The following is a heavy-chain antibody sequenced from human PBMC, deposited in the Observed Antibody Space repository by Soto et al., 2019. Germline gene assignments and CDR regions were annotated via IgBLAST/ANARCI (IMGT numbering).Heavy chain of an antibody. Sequence: GGSLRLSCAASGFTFSDIAMHWVRQASGKGLEWVGRIDRKTYNYATTYGASVKGRFTISRDDSKNMVYLGMNSLKTEDTAVYYCARDRPVDYWGQGTPVTVSS. D-gene: IGHD3-22*01. V-gene: IGHV3-73*01. CDR3: ARDRPVDY. CDR2: IDRKTYNYAT. CDR1: GFTFSDIA. J-gene: IGHJ4*02.